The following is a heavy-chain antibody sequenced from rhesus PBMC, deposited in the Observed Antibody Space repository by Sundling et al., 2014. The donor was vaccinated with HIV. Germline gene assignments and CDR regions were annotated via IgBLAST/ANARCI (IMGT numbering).Heavy chain of an antibody. D-gene: IGHD2-33*01. Sequence: QVQLQESGPELVKPSETLSLTCAVSGGSISSSNWWTWIRQSPGKGLEWIGNIYGSVGSTEYNPSLKSRLTISIDTSKNHFSLRLSSVTAADTAVYYCARGFGYSGYGFGLDSWGQGSSSPSPQ. CDR1: GGSISSSNW. J-gene: IGHJ6*01. CDR3: ARGFGYSGYGFGLDS. V-gene: IGHV4-93*02. CDR2: IYGSVGST.